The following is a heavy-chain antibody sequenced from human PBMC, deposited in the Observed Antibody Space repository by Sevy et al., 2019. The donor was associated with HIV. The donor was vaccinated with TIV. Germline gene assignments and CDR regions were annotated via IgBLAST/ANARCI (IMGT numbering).Heavy chain of an antibody. CDR1: GYTFTRYG. CDR2: SSAYNDNT. D-gene: IGHD3-22*01. J-gene: IGHJ6*02. CDR3: ARDRNNYDSSGYPKGFDV. V-gene: IGHV1-18*01. Sequence: ASVKVTSKASGYTFTRYGITWVRQAPGQGLEWMGCSSAYNDNTNYAQNLQGRVTMTTDTSTSTAYMELRSLRSDDTAVYYCARDRNNYDSSGYPKGFDVWGQGTTVTVSS.